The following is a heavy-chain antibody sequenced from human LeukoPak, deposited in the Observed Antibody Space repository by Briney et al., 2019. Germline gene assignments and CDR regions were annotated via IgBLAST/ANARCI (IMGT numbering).Heavy chain of an antibody. Sequence: ASVKVSCKASGYTFTSYAMHWVRLAPGQRLEWMGWIDAGNGHTKYSQKFQGRVTITRDTSANTAYMELSSLRSEDTAVYYCARIRTIVRGPDGFDIWGQGTMVTVSS. CDR1: GYTFTSYA. CDR3: ARIRTIVRGPDGFDI. J-gene: IGHJ3*02. D-gene: IGHD3-10*01. CDR2: IDAGNGHT. V-gene: IGHV1-3*01.